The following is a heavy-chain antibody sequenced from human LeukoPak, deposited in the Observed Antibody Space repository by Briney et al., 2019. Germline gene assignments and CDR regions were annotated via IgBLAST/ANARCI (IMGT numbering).Heavy chain of an antibody. J-gene: IGHJ4*02. D-gene: IGHD5-18*01. V-gene: IGHV4-34*01. CDR1: GGSFSGYY. CDR3: ARGGRGIQLWLRHFDY. Sequence: SETLSLTCAVYGGSFSGYYWSWIRQPPGRGRDWIGEINHSGSTNYNPSLKSRVTISVDTSKNQFSLKLSSVTAADTAVYYCARGGRGIQLWLRHFDYWGQGTLVTVSS. CDR2: INHSGST.